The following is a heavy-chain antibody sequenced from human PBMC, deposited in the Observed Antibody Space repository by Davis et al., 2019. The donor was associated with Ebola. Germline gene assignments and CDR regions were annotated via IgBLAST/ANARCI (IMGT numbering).Heavy chain of an antibody. V-gene: IGHV4-39*07. D-gene: IGHD3-10*01. CDR3: ATSGLDP. J-gene: IGHJ5*02. CDR2: IHYSGSS. CDR1: GSSISGSSYY. Sequence: PSETLSLTCTVSGSSISGSSYYWGWIRQPPGKGLEWIGSIHYSGSSYYSPSLKSRVTISVDTSKNQFSLKLNSVTAADTAVYYCATSGLDPWGQGTLVTVSS.